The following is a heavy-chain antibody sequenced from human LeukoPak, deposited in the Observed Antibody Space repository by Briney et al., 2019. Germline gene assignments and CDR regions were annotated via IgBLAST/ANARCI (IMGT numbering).Heavy chain of an antibody. CDR1: GFTFSDAW. CDR2: IKSKTDGGTT. J-gene: IGHJ6*02. CDR3: TTVGHTVTTLSGYYYGMDV. Sequence: PGGSLRLSCAASGFTFSDAWMSWVRQAPGKGLEWVGRIKSKTDGGTTDYVEPVKGRFTISRDDSKNTLYLQMSSLKTEDTAVYYCTTVGHTVTTLSGYYYGMDVWGQGTTVTVSS. V-gene: IGHV3-15*01. D-gene: IGHD4-17*01.